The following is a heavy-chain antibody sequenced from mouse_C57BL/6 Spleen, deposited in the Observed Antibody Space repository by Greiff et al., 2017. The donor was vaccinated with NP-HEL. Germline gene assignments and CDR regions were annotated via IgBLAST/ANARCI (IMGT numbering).Heavy chain of an antibody. CDR1: GYSITSDY. D-gene: IGHD1-1*01. Sequence: VQLKESGPGLAKPSQTLSLTCSVTGYSITSDYWNWIRKFPGNKLEYMGYISYSGSTYYNPSPKSRISIPRDTSKNQYYLQLNSVTTEDTATYYCARSSPGGTTVVATDFDVWGTGTTVTVSS. CDR3: ARSSPGGTTVVATDFDV. V-gene: IGHV3-8*01. CDR2: ISYSGST. J-gene: IGHJ1*03.